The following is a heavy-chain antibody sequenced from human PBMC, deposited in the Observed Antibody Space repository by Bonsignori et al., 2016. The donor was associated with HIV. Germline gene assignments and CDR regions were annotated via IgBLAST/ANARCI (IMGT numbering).Heavy chain of an antibody. J-gene: IGHJ4*02. Sequence: GGSLRLSCAASGFTFSSYSMNWVRQAPGKGLEWVSSISSSSSYIYYADSVKGRFTISRDNAKNSLYLQMNSLRAEDTAVYYCARDGLTYYYDSSGYYGDYWGQGTLVTVSS. V-gene: IGHV3-21*01. CDR1: GFTFSSYS. D-gene: IGHD3-22*01. CDR2: ISSSSSYI. CDR3: ARDGLTYYYDSSGYYGDY.